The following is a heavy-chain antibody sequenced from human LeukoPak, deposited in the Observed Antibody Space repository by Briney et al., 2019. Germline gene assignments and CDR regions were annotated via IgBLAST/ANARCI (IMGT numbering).Heavy chain of an antibody. V-gene: IGHV5-51*01. D-gene: IGHD2-2*01. J-gene: IGHJ5*02. Sequence: GESLKISCKGSGYSFTSYWIGWVRQMPGKGLEWMGIIYPGDPDTRYSPSFQGQVTISADKSISTAYLQWSSLKASDTAMYYCARLPVYCSSTSCYRNWFNPWGQGTLVTVSS. CDR1: GYSFTSYW. CDR2: IYPGDPDT. CDR3: ARLPVYCSSTSCYRNWFNP.